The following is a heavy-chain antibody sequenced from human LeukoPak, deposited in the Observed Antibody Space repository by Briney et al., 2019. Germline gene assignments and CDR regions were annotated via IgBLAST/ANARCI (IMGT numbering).Heavy chain of an antibody. CDR1: GYIFTSYD. CDR2: ISAYNGNT. Sequence: ASVKVSCKASGYIFTSYDINWVRQATGQGLEWMGWISAYNGNTNYAQKLQGRVTMTTDTSTSTAYMELRSLRSDDTAVYYCARSYVGPTKYFDYWGQGTLVTVSS. J-gene: IGHJ4*02. CDR3: ARSYVGPTKYFDY. V-gene: IGHV1-18*01. D-gene: IGHD1-1*01.